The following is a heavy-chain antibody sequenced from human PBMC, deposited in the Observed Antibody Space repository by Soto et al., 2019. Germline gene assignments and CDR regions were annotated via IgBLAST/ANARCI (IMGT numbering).Heavy chain of an antibody. Sequence: SVKVSYKASCYTFTSYGISWVRQAPVQGLEWMGWISAYNGNTNYAQKLQGRVTMTTDTSTSTAYMELRSLRSDDTAVYYCARVGSSSSRYYYYYGMDVWGQGTTVTVSS. CDR1: CYTFTSYG. D-gene: IGHD6-6*01. V-gene: IGHV1-18*01. J-gene: IGHJ6*02. CDR2: ISAYNGNT. CDR3: ARVGSSSSRYYYYYGMDV.